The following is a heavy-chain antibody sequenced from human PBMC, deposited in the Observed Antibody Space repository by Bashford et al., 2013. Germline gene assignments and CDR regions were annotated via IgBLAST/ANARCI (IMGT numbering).Heavy chain of an antibody. CDR1: GDSISNYY. CDR2: VFYRGSI. Sequence: SETLSLTCAVSGDSISNYYWSWIRQSPGKGLEWIAYVFYRGSINYNPSLRSRVAVSVDTSKNLLSLNLGSVTAADTAVYYCARDFHYFDSRPYYHAFDIWGQGQWSPSPQ. CDR3: ARDFHYFDSRPYYHAFDI. J-gene: IGHJ3*02. D-gene: IGHD3-22*01. V-gene: IGHV4-59*12.